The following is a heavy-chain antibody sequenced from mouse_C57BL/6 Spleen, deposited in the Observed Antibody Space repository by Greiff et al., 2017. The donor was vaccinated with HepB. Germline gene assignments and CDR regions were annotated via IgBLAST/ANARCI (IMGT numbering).Heavy chain of an antibody. CDR1: GFSLTSYA. J-gene: IGHJ1*03. D-gene: IGHD4-1*01. V-gene: IGHV2-9-1*01. CDR3: ARKTVYWYFDV. Sequence: VKLVESGPGLVAPSQSLSITCTVSGFSLTSYAISWVRQPPGKGLEWLGVIWTGGGTNYNPAHKSRLSISKDNSKSQFFLKMNSLQNDDTARYYCARKTVYWYFDVWGTGTTVTVSS. CDR2: IWTGGGT.